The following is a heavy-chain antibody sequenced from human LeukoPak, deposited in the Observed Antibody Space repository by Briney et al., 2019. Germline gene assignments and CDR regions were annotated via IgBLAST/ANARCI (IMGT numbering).Heavy chain of an antibody. V-gene: IGHV4-39*07. CDR2: IYYSGST. CDR1: GGSISSSSYY. D-gene: IGHD2/OR15-2a*01. CDR3: ATDTPSTTEEYYFDY. J-gene: IGHJ4*02. Sequence: SETLSLTCTVSGGSISSSSYYWGWIRQPPGKGLEWIGSIYYSGSTYYNPSLKSQVTILVDTSKNQFSLKLSSVTAADTAVYYCATDTPSTTEEYYFDYWGQGTLVTVSS.